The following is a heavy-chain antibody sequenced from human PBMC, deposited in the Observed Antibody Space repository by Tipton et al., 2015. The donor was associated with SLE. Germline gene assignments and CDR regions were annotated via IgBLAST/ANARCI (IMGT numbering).Heavy chain of an antibody. Sequence: SLRLSCAASGFTFSSYAMSWVRQAPGKGLEWVSAISGSGGSTYYADSVKGRFTISRDNSKNTLYLQMNSLRAEDTAVYYCARGESVVVAATYFDYWGQGTLVTVSS. CDR3: ARGESVVVAATYFDY. D-gene: IGHD2-15*01. V-gene: IGHV3-23*01. J-gene: IGHJ4*02. CDR1: GFTFSSYA. CDR2: ISGSGGST.